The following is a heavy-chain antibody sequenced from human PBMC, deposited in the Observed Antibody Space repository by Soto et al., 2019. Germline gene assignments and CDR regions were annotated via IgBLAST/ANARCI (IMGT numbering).Heavy chain of an antibody. CDR2: IVPLVDIA. V-gene: IGHV1-69*02. Sequence: QVQLVQSGAEFKKPGSSVKLSCRASGGTFSSYTLNWVRQAPGQGLQWMGKIVPLVDIANYEQKLQGRVTITSVKSTNTVSMELNSLISEDTAVYYCARSRGFATRFASFDLWGPGTRVTISS. CDR3: ARSRGFATRFASFDL. CDR1: GGTFSSYT. J-gene: IGHJ4*02. D-gene: IGHD6-25*01.